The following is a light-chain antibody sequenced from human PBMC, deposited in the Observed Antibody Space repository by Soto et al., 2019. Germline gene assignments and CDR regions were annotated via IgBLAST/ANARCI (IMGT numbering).Light chain of an antibody. Sequence: EIVLTQSPGTLSLSAGERATLSCRANQSVTSNSLAWYQQKPGQAPRVLIYAASSRATGIPDRFSGSGSGTDFTLNISRLEPEDFAVYYCQQYGISPRTFGQGTKVEIK. CDR3: QQYGISPRT. J-gene: IGKJ1*01. CDR1: QSVTSNS. V-gene: IGKV3-20*01. CDR2: AAS.